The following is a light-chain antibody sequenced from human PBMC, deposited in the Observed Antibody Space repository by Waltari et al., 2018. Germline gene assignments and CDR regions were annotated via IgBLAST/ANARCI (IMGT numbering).Light chain of an antibody. CDR1: QSVSSN. J-gene: IGKJ3*01. CDR3: QQRSNWPLFT. V-gene: IGKV3-11*01. CDR2: DAS. Sequence: DIVLTQSQATLSLSPGERSTLSFRADQSVSSNLAWYQQKPCQAPRLLIYDASNRATGIPARFSGSGSGTDFTLTISSLEPEDFAVYYCQQRSNWPLFTFGPGTKVDIK.